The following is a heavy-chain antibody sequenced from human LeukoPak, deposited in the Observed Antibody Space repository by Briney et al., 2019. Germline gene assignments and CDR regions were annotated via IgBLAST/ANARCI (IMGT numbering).Heavy chain of an antibody. J-gene: IGHJ6*03. D-gene: IGHD5-12*01. V-gene: IGHV4-39*02. Sequence: SETLSLTCTVSGGSISSSSYYWGWIRQSPGKGLEWIGNIYYSGSTYYNPSLKSRVTISVDTSKNQFSLNLSSVTAADTAVYYCARVQVPRVDISYYYMDVWGKGTTVTVSS. CDR1: GGSISSSSYY. CDR2: IYYSGST. CDR3: ARVQVPRVDISYYYMDV.